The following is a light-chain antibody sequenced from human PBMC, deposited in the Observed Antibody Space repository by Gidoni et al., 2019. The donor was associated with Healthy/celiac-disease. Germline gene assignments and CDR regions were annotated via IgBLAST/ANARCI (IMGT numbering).Light chain of an antibody. Sequence: DIQITHSPSSLSASVGDRVTITCRASHSISSYLNWYQQKPGKATKLLIYAASSLQSGFPSSFSGSGSGTDFTITIRSLQPEDFATYYCQQSYSTPFTFGGGTKVEIK. J-gene: IGKJ4*01. V-gene: IGKV1-39*01. CDR1: HSISSY. CDR3: QQSYSTPFT. CDR2: AAS.